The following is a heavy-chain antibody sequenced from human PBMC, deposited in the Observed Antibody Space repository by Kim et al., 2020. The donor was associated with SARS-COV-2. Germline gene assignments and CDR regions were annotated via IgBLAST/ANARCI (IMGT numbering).Heavy chain of an antibody. CDR1: GFTLYKNA. CDR2: IRASAETT. V-gene: IGHV3-23*01. J-gene: IGHJ4*02. CDR3: AKARGGSRWPVFDF. D-gene: IGHD6-19*01. Sequence: GGSLRLSCATSGFTLYKNAVSWVRQAPGRGLEWVSTIRASAETTYYADSVNGRFTISRDSSNHTLYLQLNSLRADDTAVYYCAKARGGSRWPVFDFWGQGTLLTVSS.